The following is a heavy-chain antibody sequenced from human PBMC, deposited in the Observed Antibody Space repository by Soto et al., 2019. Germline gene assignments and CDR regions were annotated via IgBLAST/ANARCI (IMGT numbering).Heavy chain of an antibody. CDR3: ASDSGGMDV. CDR1: GFTFSSYA. D-gene: IGHD3-10*01. Sequence: PGGSLRLSCAASGFTFSSYAMHGVRQAPGKGLEWVAVISYDGSNKYYADSVKGRFTISRDNSKNTLYLQMNSLRAEDTAVYYCASDSGGMDVWGQGTTVTVSS. V-gene: IGHV3-30-3*01. CDR2: ISYDGSNK. J-gene: IGHJ6*02.